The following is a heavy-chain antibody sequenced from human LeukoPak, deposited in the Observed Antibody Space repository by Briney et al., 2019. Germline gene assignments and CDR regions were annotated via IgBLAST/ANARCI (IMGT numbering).Heavy chain of an antibody. CDR3: ARGLKGATDY. CDR1: GFTFSTYY. J-gene: IGHJ4*02. V-gene: IGHV3-7*01. CDR2: IRADGSGK. D-gene: IGHD1-26*01. Sequence: GGSLRLPCAASGFTFSTYYMNWVRQAPGKGLEWVSSIRADGSGKWYMDSVKGRFTISRDNAKNSLYLQMNRLRAEDTAVYYCARGLKGATDYWGQGTLVTVSS.